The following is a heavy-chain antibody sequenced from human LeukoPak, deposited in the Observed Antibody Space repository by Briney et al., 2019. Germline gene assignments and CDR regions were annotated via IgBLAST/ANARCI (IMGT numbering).Heavy chain of an antibody. D-gene: IGHD1-26*01. CDR3: SRSGGDGATGE. Sequence: GGSLRLCCATSGFTFSASAINWVRQAAGKGLEWVGRIASKGKNYATEYAASVKGRFTISRDDSKNTAYLQMNSLKTEDTAVYYCSRSGGDGATGEWGQGTLVTVSS. V-gene: IGHV3-73*01. J-gene: IGHJ4*02. CDR2: IASKGKNYAT. CDR1: GFTFSASA.